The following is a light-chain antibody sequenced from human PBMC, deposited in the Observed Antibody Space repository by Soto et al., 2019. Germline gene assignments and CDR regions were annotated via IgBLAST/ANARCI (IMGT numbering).Light chain of an antibody. CDR3: LLSYSSSRLVV. CDR2: DTT. V-gene: IGLV2-11*01. Sequence: QSALTQPRSVSGSPGQSVTVSCIGTSSDVGDYNSVSWYQQHPGKAPKLMIYDTTKTHSWTPDRFSGSLVGDKAALTLSGAQPEDEADYYCLLSYSSSRLVVFGGGTKVTVL. CDR1: SSDVGDYNS. J-gene: IGLJ2*01.